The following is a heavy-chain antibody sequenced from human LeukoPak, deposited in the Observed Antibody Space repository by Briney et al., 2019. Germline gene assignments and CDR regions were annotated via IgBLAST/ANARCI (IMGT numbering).Heavy chain of an antibody. Sequence: PSETLSLTCAVYGGSFSGYYWSWIRQPPGKGLEWIGEINHSGSTNYNPSLKSRVTMSVDTSKNQFSLKLSSVTAADTAVYYCAVSMLGTYGGYGYYWGQGTLVTVSS. CDR3: AVSMLGTYGGYGYY. V-gene: IGHV4-34*01. CDR1: GGSFSGYY. CDR2: INHSGST. J-gene: IGHJ4*02. D-gene: IGHD5-12*01.